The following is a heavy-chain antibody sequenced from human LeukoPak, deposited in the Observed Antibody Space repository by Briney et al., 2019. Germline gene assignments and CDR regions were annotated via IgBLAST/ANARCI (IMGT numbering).Heavy chain of an antibody. V-gene: IGHV4-59*01. CDR1: GGXISPYY. Sequence: SETLSLTCTVSGGXISPYYWSWIRQPPGKGLEWIGYISYAGNTNYNPSLKSRVTISLDTSKNQFSLKLNSVTAADTAVYYCARDGSGSYSFDYWGQGTLVTVSS. CDR3: ARDGSGSYSFDY. J-gene: IGHJ4*02. D-gene: IGHD3-10*01. CDR2: ISYAGNT.